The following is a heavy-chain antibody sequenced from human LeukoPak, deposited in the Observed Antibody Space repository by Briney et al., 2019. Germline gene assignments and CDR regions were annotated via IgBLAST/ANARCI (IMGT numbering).Heavy chain of an antibody. CDR3: ASEGGGWYRNWFDP. CDR1: GFTFSSHW. Sequence: PGGSLRLSCAASGFTFSSHWMNWVRQAPGKGLEWVARINQDGSEKYYADSAKGRFTISRDNAKNSLYLQMNSLRAEDTAVYYCASEGGGWYRNWFDPWGQGTLVTVSS. V-gene: IGHV3-7*03. D-gene: IGHD6-19*01. J-gene: IGHJ5*02. CDR2: INQDGSEK.